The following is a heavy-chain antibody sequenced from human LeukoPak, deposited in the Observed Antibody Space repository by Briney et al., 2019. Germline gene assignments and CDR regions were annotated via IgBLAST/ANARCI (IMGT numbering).Heavy chain of an antibody. J-gene: IGHJ4*02. CDR1: GFTFSSYS. CDR2: ISSSSSYI. D-gene: IGHD3-3*01. CDR3: ARDLNYDFWSGYYPTQYYFDY. V-gene: IGHV3-21*01. Sequence: GGSLRLSCGASGFTFSSYSMNWVRQAPGKGLEWVSSISSSSSYIYYADSVKGRFTISRDNAKNSLYLQMNSLRAEDTAVYYCARDLNYDFWSGYYPTQYYFDYWGQGTLVTVSS.